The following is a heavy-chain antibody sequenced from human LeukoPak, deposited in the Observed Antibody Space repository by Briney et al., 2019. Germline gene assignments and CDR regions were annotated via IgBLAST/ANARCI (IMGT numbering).Heavy chain of an antibody. CDR1: GYTFTSYA. J-gene: IGHJ4*02. D-gene: IGHD3-22*01. Sequence: GASVKVSCKASGYTFTSYAMNWVRQAPGQGLEWMGIINPSGGSTSYAQKFQGRVTMTRDMSTSTVYMELSSLRSEDTAIYYCARGGHVRVYDNSAYYGHEWGQGTLVTVSS. CDR3: ARGGHVRVYDNSAYYGHE. CDR2: INPSGGST. V-gene: IGHV1-46*01.